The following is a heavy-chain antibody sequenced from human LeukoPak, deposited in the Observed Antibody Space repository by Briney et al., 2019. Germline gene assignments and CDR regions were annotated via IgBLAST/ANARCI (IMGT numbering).Heavy chain of an antibody. J-gene: IGHJ4*02. Sequence: GGSLRLFCAASGFIHSRYWMSGVRQAPGKGLEWVANIKQDGSEKYYVDAVKGRFTISRDNAKNSLYLQMNSLRARDTAVYYCARDGGYVNFDYWGQGTLVTVSS. CDR3: ARDGGYVNFDY. V-gene: IGHV3-7*03. CDR1: GFIHSRYW. CDR2: IKQDGSEK. D-gene: IGHD5-12*01.